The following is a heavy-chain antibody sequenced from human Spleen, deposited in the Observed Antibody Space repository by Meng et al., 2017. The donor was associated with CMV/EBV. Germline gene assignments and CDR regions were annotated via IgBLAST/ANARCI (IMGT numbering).Heavy chain of an antibody. CDR2: LSGSGGST. Sequence: GESLKISCAASGFTFSDYALDWVRQAPGKGLEWVSTLSGSGGSTYYADSVKGRFIISGDSSKNTVFLQMNSLRVEDTAVYYCAKEPRSWYGGDGFDVWGHGTMVTVSS. J-gene: IGHJ3*01. D-gene: IGHD6-13*01. CDR3: AKEPRSWYGGDGFDV. V-gene: IGHV3-23*01. CDR1: GFTFSDYA.